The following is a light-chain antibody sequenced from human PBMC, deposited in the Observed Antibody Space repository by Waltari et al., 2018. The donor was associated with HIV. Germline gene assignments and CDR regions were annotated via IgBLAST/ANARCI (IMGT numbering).Light chain of an antibody. CDR2: EVS. V-gene: IGLV2-14*01. CDR1: SSDVGGYNY. Sequence: QSALTQPASVSGSPGQSITISCTGTSSDVGGYNYISWSQQQPRKAPNLMIYEVSNRPSGVSNRFSGSKSGNTASLTISGLQAEDEADYYCSSYTSSSTRVFGGGTKLTVL. CDR3: SSYTSSSTRV. J-gene: IGLJ3*02.